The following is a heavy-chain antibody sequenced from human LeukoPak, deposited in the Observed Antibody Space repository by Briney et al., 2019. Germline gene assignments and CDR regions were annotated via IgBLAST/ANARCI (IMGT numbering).Heavy chain of an antibody. Sequence: PGGSLRLSCAASGFTFSSYAMSWVRQAPGKGLEWVSAISGSGGSTYYADSVKGRFTISRDNSKNTLYQQMNSLRAEDTAVYYCAKDLYPLVGATHYFDYWGQGTLVTVSS. CDR1: GFTFSSYA. CDR2: ISGSGGST. D-gene: IGHD1-26*01. CDR3: AKDLYPLVGATHYFDY. V-gene: IGHV3-23*01. J-gene: IGHJ4*02.